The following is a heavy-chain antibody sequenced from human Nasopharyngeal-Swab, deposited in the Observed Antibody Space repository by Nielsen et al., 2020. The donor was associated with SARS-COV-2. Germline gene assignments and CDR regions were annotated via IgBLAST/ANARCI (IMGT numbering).Heavy chain of an antibody. J-gene: IGHJ4*02. CDR3: ARHLTTHPFDY. CDR2: IKQDGSEK. Sequence: GSLSLSCAASGFTFSSYWMSWVRQAPGKGLEWVANIKQDGSEKYYVDSVKGRFTISRDNAKNSLYLQMNSLRAEDTAVYYCARHLTTHPFDYWGQGTLVTVSS. CDR1: GFTFSSYW. D-gene: IGHD4/OR15-4a*01. V-gene: IGHV3-7*03.